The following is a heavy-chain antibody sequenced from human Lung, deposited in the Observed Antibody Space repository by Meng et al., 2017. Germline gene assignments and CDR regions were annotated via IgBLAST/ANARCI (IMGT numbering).Heavy chain of an antibody. CDR2: IKSNTDGGTA. Sequence: QLRGCGGDLVKPGGSLSLSCAAFGFYFNNAWMSWVRQAPGKGREWVGRIKSNTDGGTAEYAAPVTGRFTISRDDSKSTLYLQMSGLRIDDTGVYYCTWDDKAVSDYWGQGTLVTVSS. D-gene: IGHD1-26*01. J-gene: IGHJ4*02. V-gene: IGHV3-15*01. CDR3: TWDDKAVSDY. CDR1: GFYFNNAW.